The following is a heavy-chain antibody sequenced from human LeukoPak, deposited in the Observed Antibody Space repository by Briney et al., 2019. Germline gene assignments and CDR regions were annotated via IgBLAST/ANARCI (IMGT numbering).Heavy chain of an antibody. Sequence: GGSLRLSCAASGFTVSSNYMSWVRQAPGEGLEWVSVIYSGGSTYYADSVKGRFTISRDNSKNTLYLQMNSLRAEDTAVYYCARDNPSFDAFDIWGQGTMVTVSS. J-gene: IGHJ3*02. CDR1: GFTVSSNY. CDR3: ARDNPSFDAFDI. CDR2: IYSGGST. D-gene: IGHD3-10*01. V-gene: IGHV3-66*02.